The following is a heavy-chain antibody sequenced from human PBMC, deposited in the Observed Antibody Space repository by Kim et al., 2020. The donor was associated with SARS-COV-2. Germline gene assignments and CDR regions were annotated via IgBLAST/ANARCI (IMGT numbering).Heavy chain of an antibody. D-gene: IGHD2-2*01. Sequence: KGRFTISRDNAKNSLYLQMNSLRAEDTAVYYCARGVVPAASKTTPLRFDPWGQGTLVTVSS. J-gene: IGHJ5*02. V-gene: IGHV3-11*06. CDR3: ARGVVPAASKTTPLRFDP.